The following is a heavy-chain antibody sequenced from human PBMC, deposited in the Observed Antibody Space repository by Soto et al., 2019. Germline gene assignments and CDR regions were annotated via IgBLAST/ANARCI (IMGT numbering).Heavy chain of an antibody. J-gene: IGHJ6*02. D-gene: IGHD3-3*01. V-gene: IGHV4-4*07. Sequence: SETLSLTCNVSGGSIRSYYWSWVRQPAGKPLEWIGRIYTSGSTNYNPSLKSRVSMSVDTSKNQFSLEVTSVTAADTAVYYCASEGESGFAMDVWGQGTTVTVSS. CDR1: GGSIRSYY. CDR3: ASEGESGFAMDV. CDR2: IYTSGST.